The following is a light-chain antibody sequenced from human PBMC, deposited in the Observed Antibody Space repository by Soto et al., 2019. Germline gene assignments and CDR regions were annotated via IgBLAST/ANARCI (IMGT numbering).Light chain of an antibody. V-gene: IGLV1-40*01. J-gene: IGLJ1*01. Sequence: QAVVTQPPSMSGAPGQGVTICCTGSSYNIGAGYDVHWYQQVPGTAPKLLIYGNTNRPSGVPDRFSASKSGTSASLAITRLQAEDEADYYCQSYDISLHNYVFGTGTKVTVL. CDR3: QSYDISLHNYV. CDR2: GNT. CDR1: SYNIGAGYD.